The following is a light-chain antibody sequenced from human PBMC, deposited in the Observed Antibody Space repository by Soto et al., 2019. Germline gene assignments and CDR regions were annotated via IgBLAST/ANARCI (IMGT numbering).Light chain of an antibody. CDR2: DAS. V-gene: IGKV1-5*01. Sequence: DIQMTQSPSTLSASVGDRVTITCRASQTIDSWLAWYQQKSGKAPKFLIYDASSLESGVPSRFSGSGSGTEFTLTISSLQPDDFATYYCQHYNSYSEAFGQGTKVDIK. CDR3: QHYNSYSEA. CDR1: QTIDSW. J-gene: IGKJ1*01.